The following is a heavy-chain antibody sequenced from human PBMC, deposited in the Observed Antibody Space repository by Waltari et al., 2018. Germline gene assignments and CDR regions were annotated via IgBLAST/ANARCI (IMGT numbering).Heavy chain of an antibody. CDR1: GGSFSGSY. J-gene: IGHJ2*01. D-gene: IGHD3-16*02. CDR3: ARLRIMITFGGVIVRAGYFDL. CDR2: INHSGST. V-gene: IGHV4-34*01. Sequence: QVQLQQWGAGLLKPSETLSLTCAVYGGSFSGSYWRWIRHPPGTGLVWIGEINHSGSTNYNPSLKSRVTISVDTSKNQFSLKLSSVTAADTAVYYCARLRIMITFGGVIVRAGYFDLWGRGTLVTVSS.